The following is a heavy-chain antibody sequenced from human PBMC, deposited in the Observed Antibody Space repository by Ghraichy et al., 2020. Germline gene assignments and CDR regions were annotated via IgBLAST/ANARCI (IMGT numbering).Heavy chain of an antibody. D-gene: IGHD3-10*01. CDR3: ARDPNMVRGVPKGLHWFDP. CDR1: GGSFSGYY. CDR2: INHSGST. Sequence: SETLSLTCAVYGGSFSGYYWSWIRQPPGKGLEWIGEINHSGSTNYNPSLKSRVTISVDTSKNQFSLKLSSVTAADTAVYYCARDPNMVRGVPKGLHWFDPWGQGTLVTVSS. V-gene: IGHV4-34*01. J-gene: IGHJ5*02.